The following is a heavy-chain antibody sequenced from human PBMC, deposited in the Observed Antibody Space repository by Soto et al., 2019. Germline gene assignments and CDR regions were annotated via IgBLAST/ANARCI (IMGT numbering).Heavy chain of an antibody. CDR1: GFTFSDYY. CDR3: ARDHHRYSGYDYVDY. D-gene: IGHD5-12*01. CDR2: ISSSSSYT. J-gene: IGHJ4*02. Sequence: QVHLVESGGGLVKPGGSLRLSCVASGFTFSDYYMSWIRQAPGKGLEWVSYISSSSSYTNYADSVKGRFTISRDNAKNSLYLQMNSLRAEDTAVYYCARDHHRYSGYDYVDYWGQGTLVTVSS. V-gene: IGHV3-11*05.